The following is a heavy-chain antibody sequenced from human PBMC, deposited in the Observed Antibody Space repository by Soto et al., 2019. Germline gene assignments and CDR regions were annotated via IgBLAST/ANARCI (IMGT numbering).Heavy chain of an antibody. CDR2: INAGNGNT. CDR3: AIDPGYTFGNT. CDR1: GYTFTSYA. J-gene: IGHJ5*02. V-gene: IGHV1-3*05. Sequence: QVQLVQSGAEEKKPGASVKVSCKASGYTFTSYAMLWVRQAPGQRLEWMGWINAGNGNTKYSQKFQGRVTITRDTSASTAYMELSSLRSEDTAVYYCAIDPGYTFGNTWAQGTLVTVSS. D-gene: IGHD5-18*01.